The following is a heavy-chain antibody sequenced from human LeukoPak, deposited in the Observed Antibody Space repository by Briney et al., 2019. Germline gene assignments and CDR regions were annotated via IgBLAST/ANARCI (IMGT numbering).Heavy chain of an antibody. CDR3: ARTKEMASISYFDS. J-gene: IGHJ4*02. Sequence: GGSLRLSCAASGFTFSDYYMSWIRQAPGKGLEWISYISNSGSNIHYADSVKGRFTISRNNAKNSLYLQMNSLRAEDTAVYYCARTKEMASISYFDSWGQGTLVTVSS. CDR2: ISNSGSNI. D-gene: IGHD5-24*01. V-gene: IGHV3-11*04. CDR1: GFTFSDYY.